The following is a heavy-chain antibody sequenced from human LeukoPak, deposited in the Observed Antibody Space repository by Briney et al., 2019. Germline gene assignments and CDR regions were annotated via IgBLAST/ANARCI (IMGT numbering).Heavy chain of an antibody. CDR2: ISYDGRQN. Sequence: GGSLRLSCAASGFTFSVYGMHWVRQAPGKGLERVAVISYDGRQNYYADSVKGRFTISRDNSKNTLYLQMNSLRDEDSAAYYCARFRSRIAAAGRGAFDIWGQGTMVTVSS. J-gene: IGHJ3*02. CDR3: ARFRSRIAAAGRGAFDI. CDR1: GFTFSVYG. D-gene: IGHD6-13*01. V-gene: IGHV3-30*19.